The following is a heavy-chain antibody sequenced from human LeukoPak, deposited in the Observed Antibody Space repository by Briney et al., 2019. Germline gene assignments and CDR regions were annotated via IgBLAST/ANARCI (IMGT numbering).Heavy chain of an antibody. D-gene: IGHD1-26*01. CDR3: ARVGVGATNYYYYMDV. V-gene: IGHV1-69*13. CDR1: GGTFSSYA. Sequence: SVKVSCKASGGTFSSYAISWVRQAPGQGLEWMGGIIPIFGTANYAQKFQGRVTITADESTSTAYMELSSLRSEDTAVYYCARVGVGATNYYYYMDVWGKGTTVTVSS. J-gene: IGHJ6*03. CDR2: IIPIFGTA.